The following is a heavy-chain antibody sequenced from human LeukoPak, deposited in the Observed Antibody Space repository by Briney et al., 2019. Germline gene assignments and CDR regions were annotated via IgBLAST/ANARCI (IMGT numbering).Heavy chain of an antibody. D-gene: IGHD2-2*01. V-gene: IGHV3-23*01. CDR3: ARDPVVVPAATTAGFDY. CDR1: GFTFSSYA. Sequence: GGSLRLSCAASGFTFSSYAMSWVRQAPGKGLEWVSAISGSGGSTYYADSVKGRFTISRDNSKNTLYLQMNSLRAEDTAVYYCARDPVVVPAATTAGFDYWGQGTLVTVSS. CDR2: ISGSGGST. J-gene: IGHJ4*02.